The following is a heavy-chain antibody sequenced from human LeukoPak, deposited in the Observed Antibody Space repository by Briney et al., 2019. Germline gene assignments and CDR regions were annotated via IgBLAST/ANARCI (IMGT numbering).Heavy chain of an antibody. CDR1: GYTLTELS. J-gene: IGHJ4*02. V-gene: IGHV1-24*01. D-gene: IGHD3-22*01. CDR2: FDPEDGET. Sequence: ASVKVSCKVSGYTLTELSMHWVRQAPGKGLEWMGGFDPEDGETIYAQKFQGRVTITADESTSTAYMELSSLRSEDTAVYYCARTDPYYYDSSGYHGYWGQGTLVTVSS. CDR3: ARTDPYYYDSSGYHGY.